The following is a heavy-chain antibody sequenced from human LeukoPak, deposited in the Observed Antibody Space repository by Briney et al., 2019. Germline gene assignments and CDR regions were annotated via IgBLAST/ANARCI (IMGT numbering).Heavy chain of an antibody. D-gene: IGHD7-27*01. CDR1: GYTFTGYY. CDR2: INPNSGGT. V-gene: IGHV1-2*02. Sequence: APVKVSCKASGYTFTGYYVHWVRHAPGQGLEWLGWINPNSGGTNYAQNFRGRVTMTRDTSISTAYMELSRLRSDDTAVYYCARAITGDVDYWGQGTLVTVSS. CDR3: ARAITGDVDY. J-gene: IGHJ4*02.